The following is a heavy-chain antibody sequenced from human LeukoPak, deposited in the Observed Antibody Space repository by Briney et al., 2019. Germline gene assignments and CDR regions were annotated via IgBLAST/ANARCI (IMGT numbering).Heavy chain of an antibody. CDR3: ANYWYP. V-gene: IGHV3-74*01. CDR2: IKPDGTYT. J-gene: IGHJ5*02. CDR1: GFTFSSDW. Sequence: GGSLRLSCAASGFTFSSDWVYWVRQAPGKGPVWVSGIKPDGTYTHYADSVKGRFTISRDDAKNTLHLQMNSLRVEDTAVYYCANYWYPWGQGTMVTVSS. D-gene: IGHD2-8*02.